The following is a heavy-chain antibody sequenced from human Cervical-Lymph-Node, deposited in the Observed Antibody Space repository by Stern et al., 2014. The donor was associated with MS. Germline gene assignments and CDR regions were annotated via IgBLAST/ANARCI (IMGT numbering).Heavy chain of an antibody. CDR3: ATILATLHGPDDAFDI. CDR2: INTNTGNP. D-gene: IGHD5-12*01. V-gene: IGHV7-4-1*02. J-gene: IGHJ3*02. Sequence: QVQLVQSGSELKKSGASVKVSCKASGYTFTTYPMNWVRQAPGQGLEWMGGINTNTGNPTYAQGFTGRFVFTLDTSVSTAFLQISSLKADDTAVYYCATILATLHGPDDAFDIWGQGTMVTVSS. CDR1: GYTFTTYP.